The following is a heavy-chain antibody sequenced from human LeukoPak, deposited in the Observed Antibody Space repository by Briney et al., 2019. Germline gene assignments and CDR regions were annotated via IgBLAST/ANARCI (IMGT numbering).Heavy chain of an antibody. V-gene: IGHV3-11*01. D-gene: IGHD6-19*01. J-gene: IGHJ4*02. CDR2: ISSSGSTI. CDR3: ARAVAVNGYYFDY. CDR1: GFTFSDYY. Sequence: GGSLRLSCAASGFTFSDYYMSWIRQAPGKGLEWVSYISSSGSTIYYADSVKGRFTISRDNAKNSLYLQMNSLRAEDTVVYYCARAVAVNGYYFDYWGQGTLVTVSS.